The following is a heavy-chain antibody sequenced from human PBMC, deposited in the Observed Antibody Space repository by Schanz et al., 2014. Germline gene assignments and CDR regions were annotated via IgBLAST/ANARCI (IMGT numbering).Heavy chain of an antibody. J-gene: IGHJ4*02. CDR2: ISPYNGNT. CDR3: ARGGYSSGWYDRDIAHFDY. Sequence: QVQLVQSGPAVKKPGASMKVSCLASGYSFTEYFLHWVRQAPGQGLEWMGWISPYNGNTNYAPKVQGRVTMTTDTATSTAYMELRSLRSDDTAVYYCARGGYSSGWYDRDIAHFDYWGQGTLVTVSS. D-gene: IGHD6-19*01. CDR1: GYSFTEYF. V-gene: IGHV1-18*01.